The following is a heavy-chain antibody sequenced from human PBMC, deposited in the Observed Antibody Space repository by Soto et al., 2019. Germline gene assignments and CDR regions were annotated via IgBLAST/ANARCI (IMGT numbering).Heavy chain of an antibody. J-gene: IGHJ6*02. CDR1: GGSVSGHY. Sequence: SETLSLTCVVNGGSVSGHYWSWIRQPPGKGLEWIGEINHSGNTNYNPSLKGRVTISVDTSKNQFSLKLSSVTAADTAVYFCAGQVGITVPGAGDWYHYYGMDVWGQGSTVTVSS. CDR3: AGQVGITVPGAGDWYHYYGMDV. D-gene: IGHD2-21*01. CDR2: INHSGNT. V-gene: IGHV4-34*01.